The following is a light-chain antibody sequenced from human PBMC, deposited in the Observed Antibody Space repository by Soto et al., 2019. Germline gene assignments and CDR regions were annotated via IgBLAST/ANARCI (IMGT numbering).Light chain of an antibody. CDR1: SSDVGGYNY. V-gene: IGLV2-11*01. CDR3: CSYAGSSLHV. CDR2: DVS. Sequence: QSALTQPRSVSGSPGQSVTISCTGTSSDVGGYNYVSWYQQHPGKAPKLMIYDVSKRPSGVPDHFSGSKSVNTASLTISGLQAEDEAEYYSCSYAGSSLHVFGPGTKVTVL. J-gene: IGLJ1*01.